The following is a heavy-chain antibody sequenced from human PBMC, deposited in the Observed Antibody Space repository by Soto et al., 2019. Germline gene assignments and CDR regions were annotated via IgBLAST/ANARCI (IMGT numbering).Heavy chain of an antibody. J-gene: IGHJ6*02. Sequence: VTVSFSVDSLISQIHYWSWIRKPPVGCLEWIGSCFYSGSTYYNPSLRSRLTISVDTAKNQFSLRLRSVTAADTAVYYCARHTRDTKILDYGVDVWVQGTTVTVSS. CDR2: CFYSGST. D-gene: IGHD3-22*01. V-gene: IGHV4-39*01. CDR3: ARHTRDTKILDYGVDV. CDR1: VDSLISQIHY.